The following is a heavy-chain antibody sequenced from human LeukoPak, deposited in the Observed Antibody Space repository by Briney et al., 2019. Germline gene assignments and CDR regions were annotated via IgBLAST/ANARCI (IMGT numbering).Heavy chain of an antibody. V-gene: IGHV4-59*01. CDR2: IYYSGST. CDR1: GGSISSYY. D-gene: IGHD4-11*01. Sequence: SETLSLTCPGAGGSISSYYWSWIRQPPRKGLEWIGYIYYSGSTNYNPSLKSRVTISVDTSKNQFSLKLSSVTAADTAVYYCARDTVTLGGMDVWGQGTTVTVSS. CDR3: ARDTVTLGGMDV. J-gene: IGHJ6*02.